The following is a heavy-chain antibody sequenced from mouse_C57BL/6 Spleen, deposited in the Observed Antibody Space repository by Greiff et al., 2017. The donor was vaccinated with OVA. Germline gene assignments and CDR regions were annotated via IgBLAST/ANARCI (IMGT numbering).Heavy chain of an antibody. Sequence: VQLQQSGAELVKPGASVKISCKASGYTFTDYYIDWVKQGPGQGLEWIGKIGPGSGSTYYNEKFKGRATLTADKSYSTAYMQLSSLTSEDSAFYFGGELGRLAYWGQGTLVTVSA. V-gene: IGHV1-77*01. J-gene: IGHJ3*01. CDR3: GELGRLAY. CDR2: IGPGSGST. CDR1: GYTFTDYY. D-gene: IGHD4-1*01.